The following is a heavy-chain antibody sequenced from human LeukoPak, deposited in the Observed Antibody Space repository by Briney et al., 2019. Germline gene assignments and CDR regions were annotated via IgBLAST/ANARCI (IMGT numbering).Heavy chain of an antibody. CDR3: AKRGGDSGTFDS. J-gene: IGHJ4*02. CDR2: IYYSGST. CDR1: GGSISSGGYY. V-gene: IGHV4-31*03. D-gene: IGHD4-23*01. Sequence: SETLSLTCTVSGGSISSGGYYWSWICQHPGKGLEWIGYIYYSGSTYYNPSLKSRVTISVDTSKNQFSLKLSSVTAADTAVYYCAKRGGDSGTFDSWGQGTLVTVSS.